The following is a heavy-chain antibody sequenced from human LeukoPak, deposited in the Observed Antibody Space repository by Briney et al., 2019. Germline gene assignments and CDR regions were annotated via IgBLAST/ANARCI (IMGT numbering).Heavy chain of an antibody. V-gene: IGHV4-34*01. CDR2: INHSGST. J-gene: IGHJ6*02. CDR1: GGSFSGYY. D-gene: IGHD2-2*01. Sequence: SETLSLTCAVYGGSFSGYYWSWIRQPPGKGLEWIGEINHSGSTNYNPSLKSRVTISVDTSKNQFSLKLSSVTAADTAVYYCARGPRYALLGYYYGMDVWGQGTTVTVSS. CDR3: ARGPRYALLGYYYGMDV.